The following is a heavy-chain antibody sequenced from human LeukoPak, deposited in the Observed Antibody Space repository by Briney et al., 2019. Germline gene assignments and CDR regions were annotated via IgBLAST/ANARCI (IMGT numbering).Heavy chain of an antibody. J-gene: IGHJ4*02. Sequence: SETLSLTCTVSGGSISSSSYYWGWIRQPPGKGLEWIGSIYYSGSTYYNPSLKSRVTISVDTSKNQFSLKLSSVTAADTAVYYCARPWCYDFWSGYFCYFDYWGQGTLVTVSS. CDR1: GGSISSSSYY. CDR2: IYYSGST. D-gene: IGHD3-3*01. CDR3: ARPWCYDFWSGYFCYFDY. V-gene: IGHV4-39*01.